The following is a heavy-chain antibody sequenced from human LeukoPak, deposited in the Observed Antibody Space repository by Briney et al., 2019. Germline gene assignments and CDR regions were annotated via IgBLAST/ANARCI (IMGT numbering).Heavy chain of an antibody. CDR1: GGSISSSSYY. CDR3: ARQRDCSSTSCSMGAFDI. V-gene: IGHV4-39*01. J-gene: IGHJ3*02. D-gene: IGHD2-2*01. CDR2: IYYSGST. Sequence: NSSETLSLTCTVSGGSISSSSYYWGWIRQPPGKGLEWIGSIYYSGSTYYNPSLKSRVTISVDTSKNQFSLKLSSVTAADTAVYYCARQRDCSSTSCSMGAFDIWGQGTMVTVSS.